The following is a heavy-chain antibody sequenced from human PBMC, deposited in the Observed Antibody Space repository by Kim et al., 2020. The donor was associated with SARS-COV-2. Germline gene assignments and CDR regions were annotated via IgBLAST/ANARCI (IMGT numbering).Heavy chain of an antibody. Sequence: ISYADLGNGGFTISRDTAQTEVYLQMNSLRVEDTAVYYCARDGGVSGLFDYWGHGTLVTVSS. CDR2: I. J-gene: IGHJ4*01. D-gene: IGHD3-16*01. CDR3: ARDGGVSGLFDY. V-gene: IGHV3-48*03.